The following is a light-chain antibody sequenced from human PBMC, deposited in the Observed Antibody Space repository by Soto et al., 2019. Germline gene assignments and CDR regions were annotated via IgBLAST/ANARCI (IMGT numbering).Light chain of an antibody. V-gene: IGLV1-44*01. CDR2: NND. J-gene: IGLJ3*02. CDR1: SPNIGSNT. CDR3: AAWEDSLNGPV. Sequence: QSVLTQPPSASGTPGQRVTISCSGSSPNIGSNTVNWYHHLPGTAPKILIYNNDQRPSGVPDRFSGSKSGTSASLAISGRQSEEEADYYCAAWEDSLNGPVFGGGPKLTV.